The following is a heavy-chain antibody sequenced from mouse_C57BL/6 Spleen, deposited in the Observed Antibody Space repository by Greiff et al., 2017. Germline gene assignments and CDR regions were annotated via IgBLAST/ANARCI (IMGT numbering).Heavy chain of an antibody. Sequence: EVQVVESGPELVKPGASVKISCKASGYSFTGYYMNWVKQSPEKSLEWIGEINPSTGGTTYNQKFKAKATLTVDKSSSTAYMQLKSLTSEDSAVYYCAMDGNYGFDYWGQGTTLTVSS. V-gene: IGHV1-42*01. J-gene: IGHJ2*01. CDR3: AMDGNYGFDY. CDR2: INPSTGGT. D-gene: IGHD2-1*01. CDR1: GYSFTGYY.